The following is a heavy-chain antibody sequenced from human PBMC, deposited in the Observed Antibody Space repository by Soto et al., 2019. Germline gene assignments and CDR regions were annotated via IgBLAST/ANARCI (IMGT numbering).Heavy chain of an antibody. CDR1: GYTFSSYG. J-gene: IGHJ5*02. Sequence: QVQLVQSGAEVKKPGASVKVSCKASGYTFSSYGISWVRQAPGQGLEWMGWISAYNGNTNYAQKLQGRVTMTTDTSTSTAYMELRSQRSDDTAVYYCARDRVGATPEYNWFDPWGQGTLVTVSS. V-gene: IGHV1-18*04. D-gene: IGHD1-26*01. CDR2: ISAYNGNT. CDR3: ARDRVGATPEYNWFDP.